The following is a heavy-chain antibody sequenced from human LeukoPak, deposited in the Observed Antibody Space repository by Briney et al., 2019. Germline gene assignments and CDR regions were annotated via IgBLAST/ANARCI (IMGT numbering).Heavy chain of an antibody. D-gene: IGHD3-22*01. CDR1: GCTFISYA. CDR3: ARVGYDSSGYYPFFDY. J-gene: IGHJ4*02. CDR2: INPNSGGT. Sequence: ASVKVSCKASGCTFISYAISMVRQAPWQGLEWMGWINPNSGGTNYAQKFQGWVTMTRDTSISTAYMELSRLRSDDTAVYYCARVGYDSSGYYPFFDYWGQGTLVTVSS. V-gene: IGHV1-2*04.